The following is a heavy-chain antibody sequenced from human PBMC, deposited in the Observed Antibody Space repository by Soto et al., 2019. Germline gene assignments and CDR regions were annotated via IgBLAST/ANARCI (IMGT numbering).Heavy chain of an antibody. V-gene: IGHV4-34*01. Sequence: SETQFLTCTVYGGYFSGYYLSWIRQPPGKGLEWIGEINHSGSTNYNPSLKSRVTISVDTSKNQFSLKLSSVTAADTAVYYCARMVDYDILTGYYYYYYYYMDVWGKGTTVTVSS. CDR3: ARMVDYDILTGYYYYYYYYMDV. CDR1: GGYFSGYY. J-gene: IGHJ6*03. CDR2: INHSGST. D-gene: IGHD3-9*01.